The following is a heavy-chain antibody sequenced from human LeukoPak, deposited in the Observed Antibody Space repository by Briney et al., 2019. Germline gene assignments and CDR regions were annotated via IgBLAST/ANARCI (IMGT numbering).Heavy chain of an antibody. CDR2: IIPILGIA. CDR3: ARDQQWLGSGEKNWFDP. CDR1: GYTFTSYY. J-gene: IGHJ5*02. Sequence: SVKVSCKASGYTFTSYYMHWVRQAPGQGLEWMGRIIPILGIANYAQKFQGRVTITADKSTSTAYMELSSLRSEDTAVYYCARDQQWLGSGEKNWFDPWGQGTLVTVSS. D-gene: IGHD6-19*01. V-gene: IGHV1-69*04.